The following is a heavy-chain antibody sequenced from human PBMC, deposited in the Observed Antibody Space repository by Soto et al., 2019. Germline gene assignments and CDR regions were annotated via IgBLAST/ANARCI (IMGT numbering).Heavy chain of an antibody. CDR2: IYSGGST. CDR1: GFTVSSNY. Sequence: GGSLRLSCAASGFTVSSNYMSWVRQAPGKGLEWVSVIYSGGSTYYADSVKGRFTISRDNSKNTLYLQMNSLRAEDTAVYYCARDQSHYYDSSGYMVYWGQGTLVTVSS. V-gene: IGHV3-66*01. D-gene: IGHD3-22*01. J-gene: IGHJ4*02. CDR3: ARDQSHYYDSSGYMVY.